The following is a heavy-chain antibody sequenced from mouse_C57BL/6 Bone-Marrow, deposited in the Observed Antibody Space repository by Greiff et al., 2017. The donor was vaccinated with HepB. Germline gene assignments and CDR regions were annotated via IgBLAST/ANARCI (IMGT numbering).Heavy chain of an antibody. V-gene: IGHV1-53*01. Sequence: VQLQQPGTELVKPGASVKLSCKASGYTFTSYWMHWVKQRPGQGLEWIGNIIPSNGGTNYNEKFKSKATLTVDKSSSTAYMQLSSLTSEDSAVYYCARSPSFTTVVARYFDVWGTGTTVTVSS. J-gene: IGHJ1*03. CDR2: IIPSNGGT. CDR3: ARSPSFTTVVARYFDV. CDR1: GYTFTSYW. D-gene: IGHD1-1*01.